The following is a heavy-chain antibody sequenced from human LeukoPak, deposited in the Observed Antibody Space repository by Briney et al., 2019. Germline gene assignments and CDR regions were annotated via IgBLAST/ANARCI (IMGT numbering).Heavy chain of an antibody. CDR3: ARDGGRGY. Sequence: SVKVSCKASGGSFSTYALSWVRQAPEQGLEWMGGIIPVFGTTNYAQKFQGRVTITADESTSTAYMELSRLTSEDTAVYYCARDGGRGYWGQGTLITVSS. CDR2: IIPVFGTT. CDR1: GGSFSTYA. V-gene: IGHV1-69*13. J-gene: IGHJ4*02. D-gene: IGHD1-26*01.